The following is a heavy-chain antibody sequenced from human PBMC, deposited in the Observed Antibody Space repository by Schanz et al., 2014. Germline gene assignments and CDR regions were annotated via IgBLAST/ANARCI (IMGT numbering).Heavy chain of an antibody. CDR1: GYTFTTYA. Sequence: QVQLVQSGAEVKKPGASVRVSCKASGYTFTTYAMSWVRQAPGQGLEWMGWINTGSGDTKYSQNFQGRVTITRDTSASTAYMALTDLRSDDTAVYYCARDRRFFDRDDLYYFDSWGQGTLVTVSS. D-gene: IGHD3-3*01. CDR2: INTGSGDT. V-gene: IGHV1-18*01. J-gene: IGHJ4*02. CDR3: ARDRRFFDRDDLYYFDS.